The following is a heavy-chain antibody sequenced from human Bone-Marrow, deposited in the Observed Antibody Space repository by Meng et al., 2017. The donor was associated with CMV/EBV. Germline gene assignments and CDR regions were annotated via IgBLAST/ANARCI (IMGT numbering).Heavy chain of an antibody. CDR1: GFTFDDYA. J-gene: IGHJ4*02. CDR3: AKLSGRYDFWSGYYYDY. CDR2: ISWNSGSI. V-gene: IGHV3-9*01. D-gene: IGHD3-3*01. Sequence: GGSLRLSCAASGFTFDDYAMRWVRQAPGKGLEWVSGISWNSGSIGYADSVKGRFTISRDNAKNSLYLQMNSLRAEDTALYYCAKLSGRYDFWSGYYYDYWAQGTLVTVPS.